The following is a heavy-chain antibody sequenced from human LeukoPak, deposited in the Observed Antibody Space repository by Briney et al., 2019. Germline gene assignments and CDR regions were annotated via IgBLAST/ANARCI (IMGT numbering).Heavy chain of an antibody. D-gene: IGHD2-15*01. V-gene: IGHV1-46*01. CDR1: GYTFTSYY. CDR3: ARGGYCSGGSCYADDAFDI. Sequence: ASVKVSCKASGYTFTSYYMHWVRQAPGQGLEWMGIINPSGGSTSYAQKSQGRVTMTRDTSTSTVYMELSSLRSEDTAVYYCARGGYCSGGSCYADDAFDIWGQGTMVTVSS. CDR2: INPSGGST. J-gene: IGHJ3*02.